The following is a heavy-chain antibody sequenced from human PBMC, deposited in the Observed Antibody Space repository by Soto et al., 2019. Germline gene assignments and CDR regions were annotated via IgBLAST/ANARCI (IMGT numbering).Heavy chain of an antibody. CDR2: ISGSGRGSRP. CDR3: TRERSLVSFLFDY. D-gene: IGHD3-16*01. Sequence: GGSLRLSXVESGFDFSNYAVAWVRQAPGKGLEWVSSISGSGRGSRPYYADSVQGRFTISRDHSKNIVSLQMDSLRVNDTAVYYCTRERSLVSFLFDYWGPGTLVTVSS. CDR1: GFDFSNYA. V-gene: IGHV3-23*01. J-gene: IGHJ4*02.